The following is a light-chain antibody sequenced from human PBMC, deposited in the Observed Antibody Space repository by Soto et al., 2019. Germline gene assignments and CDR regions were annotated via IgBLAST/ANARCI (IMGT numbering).Light chain of an antibody. V-gene: IGKV3-15*01. CDR2: VAS. CDR1: QSVSSN. Sequence: IVMTQSPATLSVSPGERATLSCRASQSVSSNLAWYQQKPGQTPKLLIYVASTRATGIPARFSGSGSGTEVTLPISSLQSEDFAVYYWQQYNVWPLTFGGGTKVEFK. J-gene: IGKJ4*01. CDR3: QQYNVWPLT.